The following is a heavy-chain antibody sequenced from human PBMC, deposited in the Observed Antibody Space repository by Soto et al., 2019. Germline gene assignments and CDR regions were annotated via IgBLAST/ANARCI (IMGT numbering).Heavy chain of an antibody. CDR2: IYYSGST. Sequence: SETLSLTCTVSGGSISSYYWSWIRQPPGKGLEWIGYIYYSGSTNYNPSLKSRVTISVDTSKNQFSLKLSSVTAADTAVYYCARGDYDSSPSYMDVWGKGTTVTVSS. J-gene: IGHJ6*03. D-gene: IGHD3-3*01. CDR1: GGSISSYY. CDR3: ARGDYDSSPSYMDV. V-gene: IGHV4-59*01.